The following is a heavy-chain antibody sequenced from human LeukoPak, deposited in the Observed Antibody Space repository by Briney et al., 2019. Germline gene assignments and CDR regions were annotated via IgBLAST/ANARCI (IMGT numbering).Heavy chain of an antibody. J-gene: IGHJ4*02. Sequence: PGGSLRLSCAASGFTVSNKDMSWGRQAPAMDLEWISVIYRGDSTYYADSVRGRFTISRDNSKNTLYLQMNSLRAEDTAVYYCARAGNTRFDYWGQGTLVTVSS. CDR3: ARAGNTRFDY. CDR2: IYRGDST. CDR1: GFTVSNKD. V-gene: IGHV3-66*01. D-gene: IGHD2/OR15-2a*01.